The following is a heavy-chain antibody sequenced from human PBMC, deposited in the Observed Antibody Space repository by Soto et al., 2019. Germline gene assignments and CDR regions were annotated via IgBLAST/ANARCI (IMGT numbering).Heavy chain of an antibody. CDR2: ISWNSGSI. CDR3: AKGFTIFGVVSADAFDI. Sequence: SLRLSCAASGFTLDDYAMHWVRQAPGKGLEWVSGISWNSGSIGYADSVKGRFTISRDNAKNSLYLQMNSLRAEDTALYYCAKGFTIFGVVSADAFDIWGQGTMVTVSS. D-gene: IGHD3-3*01. CDR1: GFTLDDYA. J-gene: IGHJ3*02. V-gene: IGHV3-9*01.